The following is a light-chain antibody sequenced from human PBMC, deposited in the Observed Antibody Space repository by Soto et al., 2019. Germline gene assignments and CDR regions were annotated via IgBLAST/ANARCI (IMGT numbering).Light chain of an antibody. J-gene: IGKJ4*01. CDR2: GAS. Sequence: DIQMTQSPSSVSASVGDRVTITCRASQGLGVWLGWYQQKPGKAPQLLIFGASGLQTEVPSRFSGSGSGTDFTLTISSLQPEDFATYYRHQAYSFPLTFGGGTKVDIK. CDR1: QGLGVW. V-gene: IGKV1-12*01. CDR3: HQAYSFPLT.